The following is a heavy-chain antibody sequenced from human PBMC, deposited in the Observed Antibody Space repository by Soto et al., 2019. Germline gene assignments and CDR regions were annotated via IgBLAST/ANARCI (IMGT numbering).Heavy chain of an antibody. CDR2: IIPIFGTA. CDR1: GGTFSSYA. J-gene: IGHJ6*02. D-gene: IGHD2-15*01. V-gene: IGHV1-69*13. Sequence: GASVKVSCKASGGTFSSYAISWVRQAPGQGLEWMGGIIPIFGTANYAQKFQGRVTITADESTSTAYMELSSLRSEDTAVYYCTIRNCSGGSCYLAGYYYGMDVWGQGTTVTVSS. CDR3: TIRNCSGGSCYLAGYYYGMDV.